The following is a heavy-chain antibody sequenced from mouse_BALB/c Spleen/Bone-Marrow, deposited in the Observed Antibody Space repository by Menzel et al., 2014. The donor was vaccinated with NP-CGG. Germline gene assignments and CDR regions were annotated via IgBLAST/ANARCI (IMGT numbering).Heavy chain of an antibody. J-gene: IGHJ1*01. Sequence: EVKLVESGGGLVQPGGSLRLPCATSGVTFTDYYMSWVRRPPGKALEWLGFIRNKANGHTTEYSASVKGRFTISRDNSQSILYLQMNTLRAEDSATYYCARDINDGYYWYFDVWGAGTTVTVSS. V-gene: IGHV7-3*02. CDR3: ARDINDGYYWYFDV. D-gene: IGHD2-3*01. CDR1: GVTFTDYY. CDR2: IRNKANGHTT.